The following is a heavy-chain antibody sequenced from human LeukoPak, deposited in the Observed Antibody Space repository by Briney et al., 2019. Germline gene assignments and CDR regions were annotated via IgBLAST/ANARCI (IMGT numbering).Heavy chain of an antibody. CDR1: GGSISSGGYS. CDR3: ARVIAAAGTRYFDY. CDR2: IYHSGST. D-gene: IGHD6-13*01. V-gene: IGHV4-30-2*01. Sequence: NPSQTLSLTCAVSGGSISSGGYSWSWIRQPPGKGLEWIGYIYHSGSTYYNPSLKSRVTISVDRSKDQFSLKLSSVTAADTAVYYCARVIAAAGTRYFDYWGQGTLVTVSS. J-gene: IGHJ4*02.